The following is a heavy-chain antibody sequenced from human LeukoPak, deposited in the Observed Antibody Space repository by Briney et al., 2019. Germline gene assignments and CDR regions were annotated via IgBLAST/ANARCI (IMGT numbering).Heavy chain of an antibody. J-gene: IGHJ4*01. CDR1: GFTFNTYS. V-gene: IGHV3-48*01. CDR2: ISESSDTI. Sequence: GGSLRLSCAASGFTFNTYSMNWVRQAPGKGLEWISYISESSDTIYYADSVKGRFTISRDNAKNSLYLRMNSLRAEDTAVFYCAKGYSLVITTVGYFFDYWGQGALVTVSS. CDR3: AKGYSLVITTVGYFFDY. D-gene: IGHD3-22*01.